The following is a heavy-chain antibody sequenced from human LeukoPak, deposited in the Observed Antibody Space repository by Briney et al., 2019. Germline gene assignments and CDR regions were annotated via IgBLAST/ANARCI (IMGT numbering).Heavy chain of an antibody. Sequence: PSETLSLTCAVSGGSISSGGYSWSWIRQPPGKGLEWIGYIYYSGSTYYNPSLKSRVTISVDTSKNQFSLKLSSVTAADTAVYYCARGVLLWFGAAHYMDVWGKGTTVTVSS. CDR3: ARGVLLWFGAAHYMDV. CDR2: IYYSGST. D-gene: IGHD3-10*01. J-gene: IGHJ6*03. CDR1: GGSISSGGYS. V-gene: IGHV4-30-4*07.